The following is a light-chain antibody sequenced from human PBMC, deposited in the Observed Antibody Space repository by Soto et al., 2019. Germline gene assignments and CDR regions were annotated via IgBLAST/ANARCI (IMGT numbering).Light chain of an antibody. J-gene: IGLJ1*01. Sequence: QSALTQPASVSGSPGQSINISCTGTSSDVGGYNYVSWYQQHPGEAPKLMIYDVSNRPSGVSNRFSGSKSGNTASLTISGLQAEDEADYYCSSFSSSSTLVFGTGIKLTVL. V-gene: IGLV2-14*01. CDR2: DVS. CDR3: SSFSSSSTLV. CDR1: SSDVGGYNY.